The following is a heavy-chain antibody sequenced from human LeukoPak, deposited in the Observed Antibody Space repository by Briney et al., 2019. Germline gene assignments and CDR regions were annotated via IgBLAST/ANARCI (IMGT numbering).Heavy chain of an antibody. CDR2: IGTVGDT. Sequence: GGSLRLSCAASGFTFSTYDMHWVRQTPGNGLEWVSAIGTVGDTYYPDSVKGRFTISRENAKNSLYLQMNSLRAGDTAVYYCARQRETAVAGTGFDYWGQGTLVTVSS. CDR1: GFTFSTYD. CDR3: ARQRETAVAGTGFDY. D-gene: IGHD6-19*01. J-gene: IGHJ4*02. V-gene: IGHV3-13*01.